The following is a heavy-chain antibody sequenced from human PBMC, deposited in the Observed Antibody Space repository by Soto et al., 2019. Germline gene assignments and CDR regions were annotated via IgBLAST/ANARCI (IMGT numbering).Heavy chain of an antibody. CDR3: ARDRVDQVANLYYYYGMDV. J-gene: IGHJ6*02. V-gene: IGHV3-53*01. CDR2: IYSGGPT. D-gene: IGHD3-3*01. CDR1: GFSVSSNY. Sequence: GSLRLSGAASGFSVSSNYMSWVRQAPGKGLEWVSVIYSGGPTYYADSVKGRFTISRDNSKNALYLQMNSLRAEDTAVYYCARDRVDQVANLYYYYGMDVWGQGTTVTVSS.